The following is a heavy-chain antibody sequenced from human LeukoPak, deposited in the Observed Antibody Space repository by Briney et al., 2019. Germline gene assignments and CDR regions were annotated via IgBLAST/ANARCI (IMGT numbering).Heavy chain of an antibody. CDR3: ARDDMLERPSFDI. CDR1: GGSISSYY. J-gene: IGHJ3*02. Sequence: KPSETLSLTCTVSGGSISSYYWSWIRQPPGKGLEWVSYIYFTGDVIYYADSVKGRFTISRDNAKNSLYLQMNSLKAEDTAVYYCARDDMLERPSFDIWGQGTVVTVSS. D-gene: IGHD1-1*01. V-gene: IGHV3-11*01. CDR2: IYFTGDVI.